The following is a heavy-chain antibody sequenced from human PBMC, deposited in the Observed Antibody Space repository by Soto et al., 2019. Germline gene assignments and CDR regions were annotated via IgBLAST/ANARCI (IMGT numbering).Heavy chain of an antibody. V-gene: IGHV3-23*01. CDR2: ISDDGSRT. CDR3: VKGGWLDF. Sequence: LRLSCAASGFTFNTFEMSWVRQAPGRGLEWVSFISDDGSRTYYADAVKGRFTISRDNSKYTLYLQMNSLTVEDTAVYACVKGGWLDFWGQGTLVTVSS. CDR1: GFTFNTFE. J-gene: IGHJ5*01. D-gene: IGHD3-16*01.